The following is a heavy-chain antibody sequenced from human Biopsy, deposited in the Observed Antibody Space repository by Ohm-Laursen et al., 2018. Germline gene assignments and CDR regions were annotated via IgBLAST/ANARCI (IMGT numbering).Heavy chain of an antibody. J-gene: IGHJ4*02. Sequence: ASVTVSRKVSGYTLTELSMHWVRQAPGQGLEWMGGFAPENGRIVYSQKFQGRVTMTEDTSTSTAYMEVWRLRSDDTAVYYCAADINVWNVNYWGQGTQVIVSS. V-gene: IGHV1-24*01. D-gene: IGHD1-1*01. CDR2: FAPENGRI. CDR1: GYTLTELS. CDR3: AADINVWNVNY.